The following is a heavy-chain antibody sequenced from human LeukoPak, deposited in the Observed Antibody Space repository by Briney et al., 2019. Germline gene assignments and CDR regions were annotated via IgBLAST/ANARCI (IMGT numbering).Heavy chain of an antibody. D-gene: IGHD5-24*01. CDR3: ARRGNRRWLQSRGGDAFDI. Sequence: GESLKISCKGSGYSFTSYWIGWVRQMPGKGLEWMGIIYPGDSDTRYSPSFQGQVTISADKSISTAYLQWSSLKASDTAMYYCARRGNRRWLQSRGGDAFDIWGQGTMVTVSS. J-gene: IGHJ3*02. CDR2: IYPGDSDT. CDR1: GYSFTSYW. V-gene: IGHV5-51*01.